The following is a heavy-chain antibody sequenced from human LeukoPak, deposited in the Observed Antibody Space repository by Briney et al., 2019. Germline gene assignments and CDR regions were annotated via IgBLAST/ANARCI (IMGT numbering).Heavy chain of an antibody. CDR1: GGSISSGSYY. CDR3: ARGGYANSYGY. CDR2: IYKSGST. V-gene: IGHV4-61*10. D-gene: IGHD2-2*01. J-gene: IGHJ4*02. Sequence: SETLSLTCTVSGGSISSGSYYCSWIRQPAGKGLEWIGHIYKSGSTNYNPSLKSRVTVSVDTSKNQFSLKLSSVTAADTAVYYCARGGYANSYGYWGQGTLVTVSS.